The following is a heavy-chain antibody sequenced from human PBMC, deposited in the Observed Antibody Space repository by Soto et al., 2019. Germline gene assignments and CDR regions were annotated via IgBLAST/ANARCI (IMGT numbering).Heavy chain of an antibody. CDR1: AFTFRTYG. D-gene: IGHD3-22*01. CDR3: AKEQTPNYYDSSRYPGPFDY. CDR2: ISFDGNNR. Sequence: GGSLRLSCAAPAFTFRTYGMHWVRQAPGKGLEWVAIISFDGNNRYYADSVKGRFTISRDNSKNTLYLEMNSLRAEDTAVYYCAKEQTPNYYDSSRYPGPFDYWGQGTLVTVSS. J-gene: IGHJ4*02. V-gene: IGHV3-30*18.